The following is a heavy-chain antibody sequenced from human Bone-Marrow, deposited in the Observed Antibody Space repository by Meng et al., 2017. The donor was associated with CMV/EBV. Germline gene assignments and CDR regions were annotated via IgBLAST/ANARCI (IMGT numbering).Heavy chain of an antibody. Sequence: LSLTCAASGFTFSSYEMNWVRQAPGKGLEWVSYISSSGSTIYYADSVKGRFTISRDNAKNSLYLQMNSLRAEDTAVYYCARVPAATYIRWFDPWGQGTLVTVSS. V-gene: IGHV3-48*03. CDR1: GFTFSSYE. CDR2: ISSSGSTI. CDR3: ARVPAATYIRWFDP. D-gene: IGHD2-2*01. J-gene: IGHJ5*02.